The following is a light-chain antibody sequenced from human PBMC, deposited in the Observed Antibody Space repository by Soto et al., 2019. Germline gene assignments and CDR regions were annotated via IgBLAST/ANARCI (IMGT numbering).Light chain of an antibody. Sequence: QSVLTQPPSVSGAPGQRVTISCTGSSLNIGAGYDVHWYQQLPGTAPKLLIYGNSNRPSGVPDRFSGSESGTSASLAITGLQAEDEADYYCQSYDSSLSGSYVFGTGTKLTVL. CDR3: QSYDSSLSGSYV. CDR2: GNS. J-gene: IGLJ1*01. V-gene: IGLV1-40*01. CDR1: SLNIGAGYD.